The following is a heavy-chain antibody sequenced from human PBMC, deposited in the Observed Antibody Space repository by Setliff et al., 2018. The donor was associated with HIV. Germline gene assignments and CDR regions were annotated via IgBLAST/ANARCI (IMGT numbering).Heavy chain of an antibody. CDR1: GYTFTNYD. D-gene: IGHD2-2*01. J-gene: IGHJ5*02. CDR3: ARAQGYCSSTSCYFQDLFDP. CDR2: MNPNSGGRT. V-gene: IGHV1-8*02. Sequence: ASVKVSCKASGYTFTNYDINWVRQATGQGLEWMGWMNPNSGGRTSYAQKFQGRVTMTRDTSTSTVYMELRSLRSEDTAVYYCARAQGYCSSTSCYFQDLFDPWGQGTLVTVSS.